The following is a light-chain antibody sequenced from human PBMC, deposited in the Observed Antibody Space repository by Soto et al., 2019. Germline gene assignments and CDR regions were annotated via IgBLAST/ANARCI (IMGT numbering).Light chain of an antibody. Sequence: DIQMTQSPSSLSASVGDRVTITCRASQGIDKYLAWFQRKPGRAPKCLIYAASSLQTGVPSKFSGSGSGTDFTLTISSLQPEDFATYYCQQYTSYPLTFGPGTKVDVK. V-gene: IGKV1-16*02. CDR2: AAS. J-gene: IGKJ3*01. CDR3: QQYTSYPLT. CDR1: QGIDKY.